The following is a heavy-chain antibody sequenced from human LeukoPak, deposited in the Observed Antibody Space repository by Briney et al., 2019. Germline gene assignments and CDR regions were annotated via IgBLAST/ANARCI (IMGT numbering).Heavy chain of an antibody. CDR2: IYSGGST. J-gene: IGHJ4*02. CDR3: ARGLYYYDSSGYYPAYFDY. CDR1: GFTVSSNY. D-gene: IGHD3-22*01. V-gene: IGHV3-53*01. Sequence: PGGSLRLSCAASGFTVSSNYMNWVRQAPGKGLEWVSVIYSGGSTYYADSVKGRFTISRDNSKNTLYLQMNSLRAEDTAVYYCARGLYYYDSSGYYPAYFDYWGQGTLVTVSS.